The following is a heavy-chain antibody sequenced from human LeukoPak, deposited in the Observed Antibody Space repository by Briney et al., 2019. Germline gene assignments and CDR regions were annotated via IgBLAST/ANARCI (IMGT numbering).Heavy chain of an antibody. D-gene: IGHD3-9*01. V-gene: IGHV4-59*02. CDR2: IYSSGST. Sequence: SETLSLTCTVSGGSVSGYYWNWIRQPPGKGLEWIGYIYSSGSTDYNPSLKSRVTISVDTSKNQFSLKLSSVTAADTAVYYCASATRYYDILTGYFNWFDPWGQGTLVTVSS. CDR3: ASATRYYDILTGYFNWFDP. J-gene: IGHJ5*02. CDR1: GGSVSGYY.